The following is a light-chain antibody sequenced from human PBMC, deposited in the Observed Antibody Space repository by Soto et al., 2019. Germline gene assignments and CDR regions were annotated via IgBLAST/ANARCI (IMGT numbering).Light chain of an antibody. J-gene: IGKJ1*01. Sequence: DIPMTQSPSTMFASXGERVTITCRASRSIGTLLTGYQQKPGKAPKLXXYDASSLESGGPSRFSGSGSGTEFTPTISSLQPEDFATYYGQQYNSYSRTFGQGTKVDIK. CDR3: QQYNSYSRT. CDR2: DAS. V-gene: IGKV1-5*01. CDR1: RSIGTL.